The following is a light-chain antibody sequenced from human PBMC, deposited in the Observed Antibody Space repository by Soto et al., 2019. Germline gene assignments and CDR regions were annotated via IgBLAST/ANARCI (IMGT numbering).Light chain of an antibody. Sequence: DIVMTQSPDSLPVSLGERATIICKSSQSVLDSSSTKNHLAWYQQKPGQAPKLLIYWASTRKSGVADRFSGSGSGTDFTLTINNLQSEDVAVYYCLQYYRVPLTFGGGTRVAIK. CDR1: QSVLDSSSTKNH. V-gene: IGKV4-1*01. CDR3: LQYYRVPLT. CDR2: WAS. J-gene: IGKJ4*02.